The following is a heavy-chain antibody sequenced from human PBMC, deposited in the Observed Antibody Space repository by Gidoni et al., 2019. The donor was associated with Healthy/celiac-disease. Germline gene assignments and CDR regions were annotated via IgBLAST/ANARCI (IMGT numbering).Heavy chain of an antibody. CDR2: FDPEDGET. D-gene: IGHD3-10*01. J-gene: IGHJ6*02. CDR1: GYSLTALS. Sequence: QAQLVQSGAEVKKPGASVKASCKVSGYSLTALSMHWVRQAPGKGLEWMGGFDPEDGETIYAQKFQGRVTMTEDTSTDTAYMELSSLRSEDTAVYYCATDTGGSLHYYYYGMDVWGQGTTVTVSS. CDR3: ATDTGGSLHYYYYGMDV. V-gene: IGHV1-24*01.